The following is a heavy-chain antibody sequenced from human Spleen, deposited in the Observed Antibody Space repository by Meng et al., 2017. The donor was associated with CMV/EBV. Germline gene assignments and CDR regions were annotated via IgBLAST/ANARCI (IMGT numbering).Heavy chain of an antibody. J-gene: IGHJ4*02. CDR1: GSTFSSSD. CDR3: ARGIVGATPNFDY. CDR2: MNPHSGNK. D-gene: IGHD1-26*01. V-gene: IGHV1-8*03. Sequence: ASGSTFSSSDFNWVRQATGQGLEWMGWMNPHSGNKGYAQNFQGRITITRNTPRNTVYMELSSLKSEDTAVYYCARGIVGATPNFDYWGQGTLVTVSS.